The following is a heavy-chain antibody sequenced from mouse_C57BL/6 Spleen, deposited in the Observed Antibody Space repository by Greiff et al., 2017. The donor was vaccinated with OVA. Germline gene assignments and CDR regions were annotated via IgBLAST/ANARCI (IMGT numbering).Heavy chain of an antibody. CDR3: ARDKDYYGSSFWYFDV. V-gene: IGHV5-16*01. CDR1: GFTFSDYY. CDR2: INYDGSST. Sequence: EVQRVESEGGLVQPGSSMKLSCTASGFTFSDYYMAWVRQVPEKGLEWVANINYDGSSTYYLDSLKSRFIISRVNAKNMLYLQMSSLKSEDTATYYCARDKDYYGSSFWYFDVWGTGTTVTVSS. D-gene: IGHD1-1*01. J-gene: IGHJ1*03.